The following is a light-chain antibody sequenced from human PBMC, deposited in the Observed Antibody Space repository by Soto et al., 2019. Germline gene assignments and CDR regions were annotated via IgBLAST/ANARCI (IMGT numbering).Light chain of an antibody. CDR2: DAS. CDR1: QSVSSY. J-gene: IGKJ5*01. V-gene: IGKV3-11*01. Sequence: IILAECPATISLSPGERATLSCRASQSVSSYLAWYQQKPGQAPRLLIYDASNRATGIPARFSGSGSGTDFTLTSCRVSAEDFARYSCHQRSNWPITFGRGTRLEIK. CDR3: HQRSNWPIT.